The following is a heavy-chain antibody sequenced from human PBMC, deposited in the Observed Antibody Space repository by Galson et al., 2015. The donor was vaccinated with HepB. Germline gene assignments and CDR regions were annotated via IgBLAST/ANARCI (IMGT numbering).Heavy chain of an antibody. CDR1: GGSISSDF. CDR3: ARSPENSYGVGY. D-gene: IGHD5-18*01. Sequence: ETLSLTCTVSGGSISSDFWTWIRQSPGKGLEWIGYTSYSGSTNYIPSLKGRVTMSVDTSKNQFSLKLSSVTAADTAVYYCARSPENSYGVGYWGQGTLVTVSS. CDR2: TSYSGST. V-gene: IGHV4-59*01. J-gene: IGHJ4*02.